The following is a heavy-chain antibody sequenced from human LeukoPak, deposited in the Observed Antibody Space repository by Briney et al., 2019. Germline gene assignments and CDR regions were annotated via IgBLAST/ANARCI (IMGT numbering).Heavy chain of an antibody. V-gene: IGHV1-18*04. CDR1: GYTFSDYD. J-gene: IGHJ4*02. Sequence: ASVKVSCKASGYTFSDYDVNWVRQAPGQGLEWMGWISAYNGNTNYAQKLQGRVTMTTDTSTSTAYMELRSLRSDDTAVYYCARDLPRGDYVWGSYRRPFDYWGQGTLVTVSS. CDR2: ISAYNGNT. D-gene: IGHD3-16*02. CDR3: ARDLPRGDYVWGSYRRPFDY.